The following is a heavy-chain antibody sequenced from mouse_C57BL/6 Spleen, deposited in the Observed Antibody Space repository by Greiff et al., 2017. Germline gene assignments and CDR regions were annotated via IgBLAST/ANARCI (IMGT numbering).Heavy chain of an antibody. J-gene: IGHJ3*01. Sequence: EVKLMESGGGLVKPGGSLKLSCAASGFTFSSYTMSWVRQTPEKRLEWVATISGGGGNTYYPDSVKGRFTISRDNAKNTLYLQMSSLRSEDTALYYCARQSLYDYDGGRFAYWGQGTLVTVSA. CDR3: ARQSLYDYDGGRFAY. V-gene: IGHV5-9*01. D-gene: IGHD2-4*01. CDR1: GFTFSSYT. CDR2: ISGGGGNT.